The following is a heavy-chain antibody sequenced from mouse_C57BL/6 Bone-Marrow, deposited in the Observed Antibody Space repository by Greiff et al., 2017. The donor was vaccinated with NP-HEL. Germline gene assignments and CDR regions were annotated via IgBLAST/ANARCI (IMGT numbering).Heavy chain of an antibody. J-gene: IGHJ4*01. Sequence: EVKVVESEGGLVQPGSSMKLSCPASGFTFSDYYMAWVRQVPDKGLECVANINYDGSSTYYLDSLKSRFIISRDNAKTILYLQMRSLKSEETATYYCAREGGLRRRTYAMDYWGQGTSVTVSS. D-gene: IGHD2-4*01. CDR1: GFTFSDYY. CDR2: INYDGSST. V-gene: IGHV5-16*01. CDR3: AREGGLRRRTYAMDY.